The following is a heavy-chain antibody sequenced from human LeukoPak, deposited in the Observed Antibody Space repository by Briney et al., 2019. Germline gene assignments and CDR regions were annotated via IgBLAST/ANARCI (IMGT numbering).Heavy chain of an antibody. CDR2: IYYSGST. Sequence: SETLSLTCTVSGGSISSSSYYWGWIRQPPGKGLEWIGSIYYSGSTYYNPSLKSRVTISVDTSKNQFSLKLSSVTAADTAVYYCARGGVVIKTPLDYWGQGTLVTVSS. V-gene: IGHV4-39*07. D-gene: IGHD3-3*01. CDR3: ARGGVVIKTPLDY. CDR1: GGSISSSSYY. J-gene: IGHJ4*02.